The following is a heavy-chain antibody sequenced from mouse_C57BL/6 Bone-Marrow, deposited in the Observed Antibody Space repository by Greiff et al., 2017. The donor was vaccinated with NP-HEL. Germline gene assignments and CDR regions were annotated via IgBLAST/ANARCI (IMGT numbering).Heavy chain of an antibody. CDR2: IYPGSGST. CDR1: GYTFTSYW. J-gene: IGHJ3*01. CDR3: AREVIYYDYDSLFAY. Sequence: QVQLQQPGAELVKPGASVKMSCKASGYTFTSYWITWVKQRPGQGLEWIGDIYPGSGSTNYNEKFKSKATLTVDTSSSTAYMQLSSLTSEDSAVYYCAREVIYYDYDSLFAYWGQGTLVTVSA. V-gene: IGHV1-55*01. D-gene: IGHD2-4*01.